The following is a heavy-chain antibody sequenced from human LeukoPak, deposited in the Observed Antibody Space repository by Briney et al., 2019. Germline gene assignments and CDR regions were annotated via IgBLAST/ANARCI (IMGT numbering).Heavy chain of an antibody. CDR2: ISSSSSYI. CDR1: GFTFSSYS. J-gene: IGHJ4*02. CDR3: ARLRGYSGYDYPDY. V-gene: IGHV3-21*01. Sequence: GGSLRLSCAASGFTFSSYSINWVRQAPGKGLEWVSSISSSSSYIYYADSVKGRFTISRDNAKNSLYLQMNSLRAEDTAVYYCARLRGYSGYDYPDYWGQGTLVTVSS. D-gene: IGHD5-12*01.